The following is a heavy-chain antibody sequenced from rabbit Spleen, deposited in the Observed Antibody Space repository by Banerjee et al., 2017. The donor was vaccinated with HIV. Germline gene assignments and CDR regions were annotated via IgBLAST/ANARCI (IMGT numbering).Heavy chain of an antibody. V-gene: IGHV1S40*01. Sequence: VESGGDLVKPGASLTLTCTASGFSFSSNYYMCWVRQAPGKGLEWIACIDTSNGDTDYANWPKGRFTISKTSSTTVTLQLSSLTAADTATYFCARDSGTSFSSYGMDLWGPGTLVTVS. CDR3: ARDSGTSFSSYGMDL. CDR2: IDTSNGDT. J-gene: IGHJ6*01. CDR1: GFSFSSNYY. D-gene: IGHD8-1*01.